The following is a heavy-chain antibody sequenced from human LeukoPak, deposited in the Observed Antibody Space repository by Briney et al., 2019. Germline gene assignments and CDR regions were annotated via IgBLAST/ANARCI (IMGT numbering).Heavy chain of an antibody. CDR2: VSGSGGST. J-gene: IGHJ4*02. V-gene: IGHV3-23*01. Sequence: GGSLRLSCAASGFTFSSYAMSWVRQAPGKGLEWVSTVSGSGGSTYYADSVKGRFTISRDNSKNTLYLQMNSLRAEDTAVYYCAKGDHYYGSGTYYTFDYWGQGTLVTVSS. CDR3: AKGDHYYGSGTYYTFDY. D-gene: IGHD3-10*01. CDR1: GFTFSSYA.